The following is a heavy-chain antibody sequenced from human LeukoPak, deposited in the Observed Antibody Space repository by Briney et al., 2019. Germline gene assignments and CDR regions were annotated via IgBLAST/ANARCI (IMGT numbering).Heavy chain of an antibody. CDR2: INNIGST. Sequence: SETLSLTCRVSGDSINTSYWSWLRQPPGQVLEWLGYINNIGSTNYNPSLKSRVTMSVDTSEKQISLQLTSVTAADTALYYCARLVEYTTGWYRSYHFDSWGQGTLVTVSS. J-gene: IGHJ4*02. V-gene: IGHV4-4*09. CDR3: ARLVEYTTGWYRSYHFDS. CDR1: GDSINTSY. D-gene: IGHD6-19*01.